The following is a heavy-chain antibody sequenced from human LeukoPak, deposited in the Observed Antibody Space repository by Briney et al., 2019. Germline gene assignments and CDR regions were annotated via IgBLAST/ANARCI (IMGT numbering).Heavy chain of an antibody. J-gene: IGHJ4*02. CDR2: ISTSGSTI. V-gene: IGHV3-48*03. Sequence: GGSLRLSCAASGFTFSSYEMNWVRQAPGKGLEWVSYISTSGSTIYCADSVKGRFTLSRDSAKNSLYLRMNSLRAEDTAVYYCARVRRDGYNTANFDYWGQGTLVTVSS. CDR3: ARVRRDGYNTANFDY. D-gene: IGHD5-24*01. CDR1: GFTFSSYE.